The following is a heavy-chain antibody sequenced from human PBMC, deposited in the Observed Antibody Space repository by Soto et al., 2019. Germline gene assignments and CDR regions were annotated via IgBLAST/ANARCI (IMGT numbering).Heavy chain of an antibody. CDR1: GFTFSNYA. V-gene: IGHV3-23*01. CDR3: AKSPYYDILTGVDY. J-gene: IGHJ4*02. CDR2: ISGSGGST. D-gene: IGHD3-9*01. Sequence: EVQLLESGGGLVQPGGSLRLSCAASGFTFSNYAISWVRQAPGKGLEWVSAISGSGGSTYYADSVKGRFTISRDNSKNTLFLQMNSLRAEDTAVYYCAKSPYYDILTGVDYWGQGILVTVSS.